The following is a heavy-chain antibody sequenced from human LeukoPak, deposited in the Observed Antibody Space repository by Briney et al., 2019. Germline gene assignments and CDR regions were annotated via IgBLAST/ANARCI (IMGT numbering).Heavy chain of an antibody. CDR3: ARDIGGYGDYSEPLFGMDV. CDR1: GYTFTGYY. D-gene: IGHD4-17*01. CDR2: INPNSGGT. Sequence: PVASVKVSCKASGYTFTGYYMHWVRQAPGQGLEWMGWINPNSGGTNYAQKFQGRVTMTRDMSTSTVYMELSSLRSEDTAVYYCARDIGGYGDYSEPLFGMDVWGKGTTVTVSS. V-gene: IGHV1-2*02. J-gene: IGHJ6*03.